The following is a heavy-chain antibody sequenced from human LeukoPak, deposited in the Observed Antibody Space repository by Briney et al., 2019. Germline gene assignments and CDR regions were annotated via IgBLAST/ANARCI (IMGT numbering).Heavy chain of an antibody. CDR3: ARVWGYGNWYFDY. CDR2: IKEDGSVK. CDR1: GFTFSRHW. D-gene: IGHD3-16*01. Sequence: GGSLRLSCADSGFTFSRHWMDWVRQAPGKGLEWVANIKEDGSVKNYVDSVKGRFTISRDNAKNPLYLQMNSLRAEDTAVYYCARVWGYGNWYFDYWGQGTLVTVSS. V-gene: IGHV3-7*01. J-gene: IGHJ4*02.